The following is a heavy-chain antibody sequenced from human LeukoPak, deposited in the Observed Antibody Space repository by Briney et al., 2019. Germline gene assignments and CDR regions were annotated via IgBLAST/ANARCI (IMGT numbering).Heavy chain of an antibody. CDR2: IRNKANSYTT. J-gene: IGHJ4*02. CDR1: GFTFIDHY. CDR3: ARRNSVTQGLDN. Sequence: PGGSLRLSCAASGFTFIDHYMDWVRQAPGKGLEWIGRIRNKANSYTTEYAASVKGRFTVSRDDSKNSLFLQTNSLESEDTAVYYCARRNSVTQGLDNWGQGTLVTVSS. D-gene: IGHD5/OR15-5a*01. V-gene: IGHV3-72*01.